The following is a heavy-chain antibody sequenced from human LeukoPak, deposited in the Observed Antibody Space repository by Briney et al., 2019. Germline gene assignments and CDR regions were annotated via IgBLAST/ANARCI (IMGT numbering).Heavy chain of an antibody. D-gene: IGHD5-18*01. CDR3: ARDTLWIHSAGYYFDY. Sequence: SVKVSCKPSGGTFSSYAISWVRPAPAQGLDWMGRIIPIFGTATYAQKFQGRVTITTDESTSTAYMELSSLRSEDTAVYYCARDTLWIHSAGYYFDYWGQGTLVTVSS. CDR2: IIPIFGTA. CDR1: GGTFSSYA. V-gene: IGHV1-69*05. J-gene: IGHJ4*02.